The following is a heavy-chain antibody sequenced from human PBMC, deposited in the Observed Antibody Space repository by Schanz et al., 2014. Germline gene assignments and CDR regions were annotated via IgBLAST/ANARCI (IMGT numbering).Heavy chain of an antibody. CDR1: GFTFRGHA. J-gene: IGHJ3*01. V-gene: IGHV3-30*04. CDR2: TSTDGTKT. CDR3: TRDRGALINHNDALDL. Sequence: VQLLESGGGVVQPGTSLRLSCAASGFTFRGHAMHWVRQAPGQGLEKVAVTSTDGTKTYYAASVRGRFTISRDNSKNTVYLQMNSLRSEDTAVYYCTRDRGALINHNDALDLWGQGTMVSVSS. D-gene: IGHD3-16*01.